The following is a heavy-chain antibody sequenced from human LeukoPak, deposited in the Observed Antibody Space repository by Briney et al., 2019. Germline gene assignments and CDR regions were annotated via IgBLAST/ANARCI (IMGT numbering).Heavy chain of an antibody. CDR2: IYYSGST. J-gene: IGHJ4*02. CDR3: ARRGMTYYDYVWGSYRYPPSDYFDY. CDR1: GFTFSIYSMN. Sequence: PGGSLRLSCVASGFTFSIYSMNWVRQAPGKGLEWIGSIYYSGSTYYNPSLKSRVTISVDTSKNQFSLKLSSVTAADTAVYYCARRGMTYYDYVWGSYRYPPSDYFDYWGQGTLVTVSS. D-gene: IGHD3-16*02. V-gene: IGHV4-39*01.